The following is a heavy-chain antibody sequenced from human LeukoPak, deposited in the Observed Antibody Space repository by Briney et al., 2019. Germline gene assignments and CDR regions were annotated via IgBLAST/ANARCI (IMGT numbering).Heavy chain of an antibody. V-gene: IGHV4-59*01. CDR2: IYYSGST. D-gene: IGHD3-22*01. Sequence: SETLSLTCTVSGASISSYYWSWIRQPPGKGLDWIGYIYYSGSTNYNPSLKSRVIISVDTSKNQFSLKLSSVTAADTAVYYCARVTGYMIEDYFDYWGQGTLVTVSS. CDR1: GASISSYY. CDR3: ARVTGYMIEDYFDY. J-gene: IGHJ4*02.